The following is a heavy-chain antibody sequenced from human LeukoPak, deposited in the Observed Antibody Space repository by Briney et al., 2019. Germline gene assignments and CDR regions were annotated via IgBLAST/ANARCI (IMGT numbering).Heavy chain of an antibody. J-gene: IGHJ4*02. CDR1: GGSISSYY. CDR2: IYASGST. D-gene: IGHD1-26*01. CDR3: ASYSGSYAYYGY. Sequence: SETLSLTCTVAGGSISSYYWSWNRQPAGKGLEWIGRIYASGSTNYNPSLKSRVTMSVDTSKNQFSLKLSSVTAADTAVYYCASYSGSYAYYGYWGQGTLVTVSS. V-gene: IGHV4-4*07.